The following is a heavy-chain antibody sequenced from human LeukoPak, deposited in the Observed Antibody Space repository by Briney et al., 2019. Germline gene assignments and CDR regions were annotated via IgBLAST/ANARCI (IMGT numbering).Heavy chain of an antibody. CDR1: GFTLSTYW. CDR3: ARARCSRTSCNTESDY. Sequence: GGSLRLSCAASGFTLSTYWMHWVRRAPGKGLVWVSRINSDGSTTTYADSVKGRFTISRDNTKNPLYLQMNIQRAEDTAVYYCARARCSRTSCNTESDYWGQGTLVTVSS. CDR2: INSDGSTT. J-gene: IGHJ4*02. D-gene: IGHD2-2*01. V-gene: IGHV3-74*01.